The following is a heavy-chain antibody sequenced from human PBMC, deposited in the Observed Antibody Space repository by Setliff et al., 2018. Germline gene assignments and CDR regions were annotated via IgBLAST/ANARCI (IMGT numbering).Heavy chain of an antibody. CDR1: GFTFSNYW. D-gene: IGHD3-3*01. CDR2: IKEDGSEK. J-gene: IGHJ4*02. CDR3: ARRHIGVIIGYYFDY. V-gene: IGHV3-7*03. Sequence: ETLRLSCAASGFTFSNYWMSWVRQAPGKGLEWVANIKEDGSEKYYVDSVKGRFTISRDNAKNSLYLQMNSLRAEDTAVYYCARRHIGVIIGYYFDYWGQGTLVTVSS.